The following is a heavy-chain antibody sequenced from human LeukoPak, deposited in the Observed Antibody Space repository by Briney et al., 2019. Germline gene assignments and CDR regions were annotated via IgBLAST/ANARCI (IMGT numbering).Heavy chain of an antibody. D-gene: IGHD2-8*02. CDR1: GFTFSSYE. V-gene: IGHV3-21*05. CDR3: ARDRPSRRPGLVVDF. CDR2: IGSSSSYI. J-gene: IGHJ4*02. Sequence: PGGSLRLSCAASGFTFSSYEMNWVRQAPGKGLEWVSYIGSSSSYIYYADSVKGRFTISRDNAKNSLYLQMNSLRADDTAVYYCARDRPSRRPGLVVDFWGQGTLVTVSS.